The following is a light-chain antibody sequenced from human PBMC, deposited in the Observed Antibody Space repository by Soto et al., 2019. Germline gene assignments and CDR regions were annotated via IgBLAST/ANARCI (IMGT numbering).Light chain of an antibody. CDR2: DAS. V-gene: IGKV3-11*01. Sequence: EIVLTQSPGTLSLSPGERATLSCRASQSVSSYLAWYQQKPGQAPRLLIYDASTRATGISARFSGSGSGTDFTLTIRSLEPEDFAVYYCQQRSNWPVTFGQGNKAEVK. J-gene: IGKJ1*01. CDR1: QSVSSY. CDR3: QQRSNWPVT.